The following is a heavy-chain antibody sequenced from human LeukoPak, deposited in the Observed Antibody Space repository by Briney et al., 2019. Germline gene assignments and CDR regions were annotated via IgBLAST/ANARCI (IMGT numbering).Heavy chain of an antibody. V-gene: IGHV3-30-3*01. CDR2: ISYDGSNK. Sequence: GGSLRLSCAASGFTFSSYAMHWVRQAPGKGLEWVAVISYDGSNKYYADSVKGRFTISRDNSKNTLYPQMNSLRAEDTAVYYCARAAASSGSYFDYWGQGTLVTVSS. D-gene: IGHD1-26*01. J-gene: IGHJ4*02. CDR1: GFTFSSYA. CDR3: ARAAASSGSYFDY.